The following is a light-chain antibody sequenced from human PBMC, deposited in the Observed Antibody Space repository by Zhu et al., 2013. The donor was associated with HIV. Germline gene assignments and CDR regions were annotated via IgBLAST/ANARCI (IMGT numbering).Light chain of an antibody. CDR1: RDTFASSS. CDR2: QTN. J-gene: IGLJ2*01. V-gene: IGLV6-57*01. Sequence: NLLLTQPHSVAESPGKTVTISCTRNRDTFASSSVQWYQQRPGNSPTTVIYQTNQRPSGVPDRFSGSIDTSSKSASLTISGLKPEDEADYYCQSYDATNVLFGGGTKLTVL. CDR3: QSYDATNVL.